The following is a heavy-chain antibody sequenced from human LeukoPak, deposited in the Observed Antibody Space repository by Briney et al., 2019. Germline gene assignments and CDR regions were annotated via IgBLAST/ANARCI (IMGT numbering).Heavy chain of an antibody. CDR1: GFTFSTYA. Sequence: PGGSLRLSCAASGFTFSTYAMHWVRQAPGKGLEWVAIIWYDGSNKYYADSVKGRFTISRDNSKNTLYLQMNGLRAEDTAVYYCARDISWGSFDYWGQGALVTVSS. J-gene: IGHJ4*02. D-gene: IGHD7-27*01. CDR3: ARDISWGSFDY. V-gene: IGHV3-33*01. CDR2: IWYDGSNK.